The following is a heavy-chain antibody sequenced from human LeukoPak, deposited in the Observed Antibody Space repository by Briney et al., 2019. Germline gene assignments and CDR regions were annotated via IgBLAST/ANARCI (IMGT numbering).Heavy chain of an antibody. CDR3: AKSGLNRFDY. D-gene: IGHD2-15*01. V-gene: IGHV3-23*01. CDR2: IRGSGFST. J-gene: IGHJ4*02. Sequence: PGGSLRLSCAASGFTFSNHGMSWVRQAPGKGLEWVSGIRGSGFSTDYADSVKGRFTISRDNSKNTLYLQMNSLRAEDTAVYYCAKSGLNRFDYWGQGTLVTVSS. CDR1: GFTFSNHG.